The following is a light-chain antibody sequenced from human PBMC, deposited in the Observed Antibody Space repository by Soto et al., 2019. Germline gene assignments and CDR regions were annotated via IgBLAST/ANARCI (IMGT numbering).Light chain of an antibody. J-gene: IGLJ1*01. CDR2: DVS. CDR3: SSYLGNSILSGV. CDR1: TSDVGGYDY. Sequence: QSVLTQPASVSGSPGQSITVSCTGTTSDVGGYDYVAWYQQHPGKAPKLMIYDVSSRPSGVSNRFSGSKSGNTASLTISGLQAEDESYYYCSSYLGNSILSGVFGTGTEVTVL. V-gene: IGLV2-14*01.